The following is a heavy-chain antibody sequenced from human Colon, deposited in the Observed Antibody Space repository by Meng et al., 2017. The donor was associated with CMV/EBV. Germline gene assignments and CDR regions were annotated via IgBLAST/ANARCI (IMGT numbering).Heavy chain of an antibody. CDR2: IKEDGSEK. Sequence: GGSLRLSCAASGFTFSNHWMTWVRQAPGKELEWVANIKEDGSEKYYVDSVKGRFTISRDNAKNSLFLQMNTLRAEDTAVYYCARSHVVPCDAWGQGTLVTVSS. D-gene: IGHD2-15*01. V-gene: IGHV3-7*01. CDR3: ARSHVVPCDA. J-gene: IGHJ5*02. CDR1: GFTFSNHW.